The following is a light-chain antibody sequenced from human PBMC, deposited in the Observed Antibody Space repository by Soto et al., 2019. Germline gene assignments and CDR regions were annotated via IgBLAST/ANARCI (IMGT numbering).Light chain of an antibody. J-gene: IGKJ1*01. CDR3: QQYNNWPQT. V-gene: IGKV3-15*01. Sequence: EIVITQSPPALSVSHGERATLSCRASQSVSSNLAWYQQKPGQAPRLLIYGASTRATGIPARFSGSGSGTEFTLTISSLQSEDFAVYYCQQYNNWPQTFGQGAKVDI. CDR2: GAS. CDR1: QSVSSN.